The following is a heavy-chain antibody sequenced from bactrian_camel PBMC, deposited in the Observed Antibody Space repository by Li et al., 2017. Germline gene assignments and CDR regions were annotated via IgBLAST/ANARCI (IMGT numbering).Heavy chain of an antibody. J-gene: IGHJ4*01. CDR2: IDTYGNT. D-gene: IGHD3*01. Sequence: HVQLVESGGGSVQAGGSLRLSCAASGNVYGRYCMGWLRQAPGKEREGIATIDTYGNTKYADSVKGRFTISKDNAKNTLYLQMNSLKPEDTAMYYCAVRTAYYCYWNALNAYRYWGQGTQVTVS. CDR3: AVRTAYYCYWNALNAYRY. CDR1: GNVYGRYC. V-gene: IGHV3S53*01.